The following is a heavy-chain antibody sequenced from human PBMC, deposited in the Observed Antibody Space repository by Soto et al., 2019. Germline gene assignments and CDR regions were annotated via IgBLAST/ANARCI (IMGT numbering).Heavy chain of an antibody. D-gene: IGHD6-13*01. V-gene: IGHV3-11*06. J-gene: IGHJ5*02. CDR1: GFTFSDYY. Sequence: LRLSCAASGFTFSDYYMSWIRQAPGKGLEWVSHISSSSSYTNYADSVKGRFTISRDNAKNSLYLQMNSLRAEDTAVYYCARAGWLAAGSFDPWGQGTLVTVS. CDR3: ARAGWLAAGSFDP. CDR2: ISSSSSYT.